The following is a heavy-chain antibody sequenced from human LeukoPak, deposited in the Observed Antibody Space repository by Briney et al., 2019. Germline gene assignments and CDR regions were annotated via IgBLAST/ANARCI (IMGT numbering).Heavy chain of an antibody. J-gene: IGHJ4*02. CDR1: GFTVSSYY. V-gene: IGHV3-53*01. CDR3: ARDLNYQAIIAAAAIDY. CDR2: IYSGCST. Sequence: GGSLRLSCAASGFTVSSYYMSWVRQAPGKGLEWVSVIYSGCSTSYPDSVKGRITNSRETSKNTLYLQMNSLRAEDTAVYYCARDLNYQAIIAAAAIDYWGQGTLVTVSS. D-gene: IGHD6-13*01.